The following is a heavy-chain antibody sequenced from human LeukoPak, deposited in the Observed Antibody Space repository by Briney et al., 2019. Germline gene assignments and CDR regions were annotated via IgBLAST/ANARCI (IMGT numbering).Heavy chain of an antibody. CDR3: ARANTGMVRGYYYYMDV. CDR1: GFTFSDYA. J-gene: IGHJ6*03. D-gene: IGHD5-18*01. V-gene: IGHV3-30*01. Sequence: GRSLRLSCAASGFTFSDYAIHWVRQAPGKGLGRVAVISYDRSNEYYADSVEGRFTISRDNSKNTLYLQMNSLRAEDTAIYHCARANTGMVRGYYYYMDVWGKGTTVTVSS. CDR2: ISYDRSNE.